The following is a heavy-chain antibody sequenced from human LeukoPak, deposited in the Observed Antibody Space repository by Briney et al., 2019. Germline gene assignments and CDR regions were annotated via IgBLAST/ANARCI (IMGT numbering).Heavy chain of an antibody. CDR1: GGTFNSYA. V-gene: IGHV1-69*04. Sequence: SVKVSCKPSGGTFNSYAINWVRQAPGQGLEWMGRIIPILGIANYAQKFQGRVTITADKSTSTAYMELSSLRFEDTAVYYCSRLNEGGFWSGYLHWGQGTLVTVSS. J-gene: IGHJ4*02. CDR2: IIPILGIA. D-gene: IGHD3-3*01. CDR3: SRLNEGGFWSGYLH.